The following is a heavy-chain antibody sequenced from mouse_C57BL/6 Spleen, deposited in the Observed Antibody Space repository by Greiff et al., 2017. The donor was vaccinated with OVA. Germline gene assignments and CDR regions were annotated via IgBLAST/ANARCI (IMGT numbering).Heavy chain of an antibody. Sequence: QVQLQQPGAELVRPGSSVKLSCKASGYTFPSYWLDWVKQRPGQGLEWIGNIYPSDSETHYNQKFKDKATLTVDKSSSTAYMQLSSLTSEDSAVYYGARCYYGSSHWYFDVWGTGTTVTVSS. J-gene: IGHJ1*03. V-gene: IGHV1-61*01. CDR1: GYTFPSYW. CDR2: IYPSDSET. CDR3: ARCYYGSSHWYFDV. D-gene: IGHD1-1*01.